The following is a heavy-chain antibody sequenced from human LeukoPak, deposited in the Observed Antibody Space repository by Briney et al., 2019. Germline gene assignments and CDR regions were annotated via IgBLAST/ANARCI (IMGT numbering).Heavy chain of an antibody. D-gene: IGHD6-19*01. J-gene: IGHJ4*02. V-gene: IGHV6-1*01. CDR2: TYYRSKWYN. Sequence: SQTLSLTCAISGDSVSINSAAWNWVRQSPSRGLEWLGSTYYRSKWYNDYAVSVKSRITINPDTSKNQFSLQLNSVTPEDTAVYYCARDLSSGQWRVRSRGTFDYWGQGTLVTVSS. CDR3: ARDLSSGQWRVRSRGTFDY. CDR1: GDSVSINSAA.